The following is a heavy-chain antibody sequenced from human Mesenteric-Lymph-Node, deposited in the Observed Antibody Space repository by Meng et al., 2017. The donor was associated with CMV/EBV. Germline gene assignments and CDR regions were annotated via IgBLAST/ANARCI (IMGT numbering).Heavy chain of an antibody. CDR3: ARGGNRGLDY. J-gene: IGHJ4*02. CDR2: IHPDEAFT. Sequence: GGSLRLSCAASGFTFSSYEMNWVRQAPRKGLVWVSHIHPDEAFTTYVDSVRGRFTISRDIAKNTLYLQMNSLRAEDTAVYFCARGGNRGLDYWGQGTLVTVSS. V-gene: IGHV3-74*01. CDR1: GFTFSSYE. D-gene: IGHD3-16*01.